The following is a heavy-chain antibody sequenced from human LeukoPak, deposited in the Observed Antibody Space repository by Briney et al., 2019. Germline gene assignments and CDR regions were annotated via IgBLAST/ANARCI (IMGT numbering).Heavy chain of an antibody. J-gene: IGHJ4*02. D-gene: IGHD2-21*02. Sequence: GGSLRLSCAASGFTFSGSAMHWVRQASGKGLEWVGRIRSKANSYATAYAASVKGRFTISRDDSKNTAYLQMNSLKTEGTAVYYCTSCGGDCYSGFDYWGQGTLVTVSS. V-gene: IGHV3-73*01. CDR2: IRSKANSYAT. CDR1: GFTFSGSA. CDR3: TSCGGDCYSGFDY.